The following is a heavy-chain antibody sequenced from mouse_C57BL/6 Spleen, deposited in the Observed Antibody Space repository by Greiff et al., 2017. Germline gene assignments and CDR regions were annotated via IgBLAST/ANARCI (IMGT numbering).Heavy chain of an antibody. J-gene: IGHJ3*01. V-gene: IGHV1-64*01. CDR3: AREDGSGSFAY. Sequence: QVQLQQPGAELVKPGASVKLSCKASGYTFTSYWMHWVKQRPGQGLEWIGMIHPNSGSTNYNEKFKSKATLTVDKSSSTAYMQLSSLTSEDSAVYYCAREDGSGSFAYWGQGTLVTVSA. CDR2: IHPNSGST. CDR1: GYTFTSYW. D-gene: IGHD3-2*02.